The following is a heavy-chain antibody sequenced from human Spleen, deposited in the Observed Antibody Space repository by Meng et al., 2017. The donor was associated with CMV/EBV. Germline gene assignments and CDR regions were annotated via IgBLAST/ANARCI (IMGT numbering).Heavy chain of an antibody. D-gene: IGHD2-2*01. J-gene: IGHJ3*02. CDR1: GFTFSSYE. V-gene: IGHV3-48*03. Sequence: GESLKISCAASGFTFSSYEMNWVRQAPGKGLEWVSYIGSSGSTIYYADSVKGRFTISRDNAKNSLYLQMNSLRAEDTALYYCAKVGPAAIGNAFDIWGRGTMVTVSS. CDR3: AKVGPAAIGNAFDI. CDR2: IGSSGSTI.